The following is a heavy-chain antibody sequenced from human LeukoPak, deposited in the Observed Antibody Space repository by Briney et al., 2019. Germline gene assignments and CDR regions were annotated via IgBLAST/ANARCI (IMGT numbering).Heavy chain of an antibody. Sequence: PGGSLRLSCTGSGFTFSDHFMTWIRQAPGKGLEWVSTISLGGDNTHYADAVEGRFTISRDNSKNTLLLQMNSLRAEDTAVYFCATDPSTGYDWFDPWGQGTLVTVSS. V-gene: IGHV3-23*01. CDR3: ATDPSTGYDWFDP. J-gene: IGHJ5*02. D-gene: IGHD2-15*01. CDR1: GFTFSDHF. CDR2: ISLGGDNT.